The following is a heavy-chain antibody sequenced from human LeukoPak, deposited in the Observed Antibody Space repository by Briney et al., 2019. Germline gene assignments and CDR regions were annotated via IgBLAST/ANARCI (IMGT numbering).Heavy chain of an antibody. J-gene: IGHJ4*02. V-gene: IGHV3-23*01. CDR2: ISGSGAST. Sequence: PGGSLRLSCAASGFTFSNYAMSWVRQAPGKGLEWVSSISGSGASTYCAHSVKGRFTISRDNSKNTLYLQMNSLRAEDTAVYYCAKVLSAVGTGFWGQGTLVTVSS. CDR3: AKVLSAVGTGF. CDR1: GFTFSNYA. D-gene: IGHD6-13*01.